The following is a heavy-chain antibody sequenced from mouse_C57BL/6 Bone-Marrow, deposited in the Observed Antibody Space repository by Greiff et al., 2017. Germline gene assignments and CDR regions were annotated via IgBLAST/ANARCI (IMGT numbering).Heavy chain of an antibody. CDR3: AVGPFDY. CDR1: GYSFTGYY. Sequence: EVQLQQSGPELVKPGDSVKISCKASGYSFTGYYMNWVKQSPEKSLEWIGEINPSTGGTTYNQKFKAKATLTVDKSSSTPYMQLKSLTSEDSAVYYCAVGPFDYWGQGTTLTVSS. D-gene: IGHD4-1*01. J-gene: IGHJ2*01. V-gene: IGHV1-42*01. CDR2: INPSTGGT.